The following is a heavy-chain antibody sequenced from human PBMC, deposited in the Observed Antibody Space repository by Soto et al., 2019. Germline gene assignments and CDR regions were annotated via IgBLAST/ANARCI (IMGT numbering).Heavy chain of an antibody. CDR1: GVSIGSNYY. Sequence: QVLLQESGPGLVQPSGTLSLSCVVSGVSIGSNYYWGWVRQPPGKGLEWLGDMSHIGSVNYNPSLKSRVTISMDQSQNQFSLKLDSVTAADTAVYSCARSLGWYAIDYWGQGTLVIVSS. CDR2: MSHIGSV. V-gene: IGHV4-4*02. D-gene: IGHD6-19*01. CDR3: ARSLGWYAIDY. J-gene: IGHJ4*02.